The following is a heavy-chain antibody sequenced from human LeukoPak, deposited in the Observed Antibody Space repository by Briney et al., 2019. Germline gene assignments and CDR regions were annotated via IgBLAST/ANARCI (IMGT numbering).Heavy chain of an antibody. CDR1: GFAFSDYY. J-gene: IGHJ6*04. Sequence: GGSLRLSCEASGFAFSDYYMTWIRQSPGRGLEWISYISSTGNITYYADSVEGRFTISRDNAKNSLYLQMNSLRAEDTAVYYCAELGITKIGGVWGKGTTVTISS. D-gene: IGHD3-10*02. V-gene: IGHV3-11*04. CDR3: AELGITKIGGV. CDR2: ISSTGNIT.